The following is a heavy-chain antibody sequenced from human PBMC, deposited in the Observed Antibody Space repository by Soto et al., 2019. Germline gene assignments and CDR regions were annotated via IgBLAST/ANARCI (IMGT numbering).Heavy chain of an antibody. CDR3: ARDLWNAPDY. CDR2: IYPGDSDT. J-gene: IGHJ4*02. CDR1: GYSFTSSW. V-gene: IGHV5-51*01. Sequence: PGESLKISCKGSGYSFTSSWIGWVRQMPGKGLEWMGIIYPGDSDTRYSPSFQGQVTISADKSISTAHLQWSSLTSEDTAVYFCARDLWNAPDYWGQGTLVTVSS. D-gene: IGHD1-1*01.